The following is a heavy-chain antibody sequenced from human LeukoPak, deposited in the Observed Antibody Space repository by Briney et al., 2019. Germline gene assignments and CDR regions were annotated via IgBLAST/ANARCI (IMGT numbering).Heavy chain of an antibody. V-gene: IGHV4-38-2*02. J-gene: IGHJ4*02. CDR2: IYHSGST. D-gene: IGHD4-17*01. Sequence: PSETLSLTCTVSGYSITSGYYWGWIRQPPGKGLEWIGSIYHSGSTNYNPSLKSRVTISVDTSKNQFSLKLSSVTAADTAVYYCARGSYIGQGGDYGFGFDYWGQGTLVTVSS. CDR3: ARGSYIGQGGDYGFGFDY. CDR1: GYSITSGYY.